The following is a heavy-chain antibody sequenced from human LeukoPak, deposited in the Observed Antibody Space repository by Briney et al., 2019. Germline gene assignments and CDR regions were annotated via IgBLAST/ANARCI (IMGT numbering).Heavy chain of an antibody. J-gene: IGHJ3*02. CDR3: AKLAVAGNAFDI. CDR1: GFTFSSYG. V-gene: IGHV3-33*06. CDR2: IWYDGSNK. D-gene: IGHD6-19*01. Sequence: PGRSLRLSCAASGFTFSSYGMHWVRQAPGKGLEWVAVIWYDGSNKYYADSVKGRFTISRDNSKNTLYLQMNSLRAEDTAVYYCAKLAVAGNAFDIWGQGTMVTVSS.